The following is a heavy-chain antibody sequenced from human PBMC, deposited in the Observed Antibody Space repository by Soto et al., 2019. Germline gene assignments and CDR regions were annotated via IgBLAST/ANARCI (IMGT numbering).Heavy chain of an antibody. CDR2: IYYSGST. J-gene: IGHJ3*02. V-gene: IGHV4-30-4*01. CDR3: ARVSRYYDSSGLI. CDR1: GGSISSGDYY. D-gene: IGHD3-22*01. Sequence: QVQLQESGPGLVKPSQTLSLTCTVSGGSISSGDYYWSWIRQPPGKGLEWIGYIYYSGSTYYNPSLKSRVTIAVDTSKNQFSLKLSSVTAADTAVYYCARVSRYYDSSGLIWGQGTMVTVSS.